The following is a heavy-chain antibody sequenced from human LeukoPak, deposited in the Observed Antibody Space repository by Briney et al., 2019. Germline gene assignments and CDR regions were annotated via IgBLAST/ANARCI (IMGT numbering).Heavy chain of an antibody. CDR2: IWDDGSNK. V-gene: IGHV3-33*06. J-gene: IGHJ4*02. CDR3: GKGRSMLGELSGDY. Sequence: GGSLRLSCAASGFTFSSYGMHWVRQAPGKGLEWVAVIWDDGSNKYYVDSVKGRFTISRDNSKNTLYLQMNSLRADDTAIYYCGKGRSMLGELSGDYWGQGTLVTVSS. CDR1: GFTFSSYG. D-gene: IGHD3-10*02.